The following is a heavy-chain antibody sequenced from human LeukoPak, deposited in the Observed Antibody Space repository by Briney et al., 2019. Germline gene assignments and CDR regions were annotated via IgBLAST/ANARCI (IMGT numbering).Heavy chain of an antibody. Sequence: GGSLRLSCAASGFTFSSYSMNWVRQAPGKGLEWVSSISSSSSYIYYADSVKGRFTISRDNAKNSLYLQMNSLRAEDTAVYYCARGPARGYYYDSSGFYVNYWGQGTLVTVSS. V-gene: IGHV3-21*01. CDR1: GFTFSSYS. D-gene: IGHD3-22*01. J-gene: IGHJ4*02. CDR2: ISSSSSYI. CDR3: ARGPARGYYYDSSGFYVNY.